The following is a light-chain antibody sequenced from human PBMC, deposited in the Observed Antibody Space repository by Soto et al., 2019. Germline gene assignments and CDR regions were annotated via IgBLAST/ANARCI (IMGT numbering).Light chain of an antibody. J-gene: IGLJ3*02. CDR1: SSNIGAGYD. V-gene: IGLV1-40*01. Sequence: QSVLTQPPSVSWAPGQRVTISCTGSSSNIGAGYDVHWYQQLPGTAPKLLIYGNSNRPSGVPDRFSGSKSGTSASLAITGLQAEEEADYYRQSYDSSLSGWVFGGGTKLTVL. CDR2: GNS. CDR3: QSYDSSLSGWV.